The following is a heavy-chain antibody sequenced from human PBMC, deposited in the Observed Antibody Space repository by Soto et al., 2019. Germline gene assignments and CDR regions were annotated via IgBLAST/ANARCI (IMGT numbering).Heavy chain of an antibody. CDR3: ARIGRFRSIAAADNWFDP. D-gene: IGHD6-13*01. CDR1: GYTFTSYG. Sequence: GASVKVSCKASGYTFTSYGISWVRQAPGQGLEWMGWISAYNGNTNYAQKLQGRVTMTTDTSTSTAYMELSSLRSEDTAVYYCARIGRFRSIAAADNWFDPWGQGTLVTVSS. J-gene: IGHJ5*02. CDR2: ISAYNGNT. V-gene: IGHV1-18*01.